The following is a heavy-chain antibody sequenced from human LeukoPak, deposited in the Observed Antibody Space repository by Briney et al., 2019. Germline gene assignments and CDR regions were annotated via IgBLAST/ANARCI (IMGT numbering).Heavy chain of an antibody. V-gene: IGHV5-51*01. CDR3: ARLHGSGSSVYNWFDP. CDR2: IYPGDSYI. D-gene: IGHD3-10*01. CDR1: GYTFTRYW. J-gene: IGHJ5*02. Sequence: ESPKTSCKGFGYTFTRYWIGWVRQMPRKGLELMGIIYPGDSYIKYSPSFQGQVTISADKSISTAYLQWSSLKASDTAMYYCARLHGSGSSVYNWFDPWGQGTLVTVSS.